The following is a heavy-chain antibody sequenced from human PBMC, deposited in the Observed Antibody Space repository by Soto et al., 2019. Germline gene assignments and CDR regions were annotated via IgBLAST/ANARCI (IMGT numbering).Heavy chain of an antibody. CDR3: ARDEGPYYYDSTGYIDY. V-gene: IGHV1-18*01. D-gene: IGHD3-22*01. CDR1: DYTFSSYG. Sequence: VASVKVSCKASDYTFSSYGINWVRQAPGQGLEWMGWISAYNDNTNFAQKLQGRVTMTTDTSTNTAYMELRSLRSDDSAVYYCARDEGPYYYDSTGYIDYWGQGTLVTVSS. J-gene: IGHJ4*02. CDR2: ISAYNDNT.